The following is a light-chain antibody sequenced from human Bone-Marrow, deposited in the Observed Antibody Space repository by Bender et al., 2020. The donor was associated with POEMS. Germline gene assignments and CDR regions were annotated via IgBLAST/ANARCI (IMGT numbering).Light chain of an antibody. Sequence: QSALTQPASVSGSPGQSITISCTGTSSDVGGYNFVSWYQQHPGKAPQLMIYHVTNRPSGVSSRFSGSKSGNTASLTISGLQAEDEADYYCSSYTSTSTAYVFGTGTKVTVL. J-gene: IGLJ1*01. CDR1: SSDVGGYNF. CDR3: SSYTSTSTAYV. V-gene: IGLV2-14*03. CDR2: HVT.